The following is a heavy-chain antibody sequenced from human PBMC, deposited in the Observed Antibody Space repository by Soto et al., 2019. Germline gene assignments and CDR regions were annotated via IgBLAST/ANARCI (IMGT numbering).Heavy chain of an antibody. Sequence: EVRLVESGGGLVQPGRSLRLSCAASGFTFDDYAMHWVRQAPGKGLEWVSGISWNSGSIGYADSVKGRFTISRDNAKNSLYLQMNSLRAEDTALYYCAKALSSGSTDFDYWGQGTLVTVSS. V-gene: IGHV3-9*01. CDR2: ISWNSGSI. CDR3: AKALSSGSTDFDY. CDR1: GFTFDDYA. D-gene: IGHD6-19*01. J-gene: IGHJ4*02.